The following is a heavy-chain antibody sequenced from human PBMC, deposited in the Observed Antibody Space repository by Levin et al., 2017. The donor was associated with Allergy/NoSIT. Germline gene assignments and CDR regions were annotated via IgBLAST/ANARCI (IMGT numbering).Heavy chain of an antibody. CDR2: IYDSVST. CDR3: ATGPVGFDS. CDR1: AGSISSRPYY. J-gene: IGHJ4*02. V-gene: IGHV4-39*01. Sequence: ESLKISCNVSAGSISSRPYYWGWLRQPPGKGLEWIGIIYDSVSTYYNPSLNSRVSISVDTSKNQFSLKLTSLTAADTAVYYCATGPVGFDSWGQGILVTVSS.